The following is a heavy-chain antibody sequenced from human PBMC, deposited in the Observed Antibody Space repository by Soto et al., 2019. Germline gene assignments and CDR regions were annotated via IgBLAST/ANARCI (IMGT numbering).Heavy chain of an antibody. CDR1: GGSISSITDY. CDR3: ARLLGDYDFWSGYLTPIGKGLLDX. V-gene: IGHV4-39*01. Sequence: PSETLSLTCTVSGGSISSITDYWGWIRQPAGKGLELIGSLSYSGSPHYNPSLKSRVTISVDTSKNQFSLKLRSVTAADTALYYCARLLGDYDFWSGYLTPIGKGLLDXWGQGTTVTVS. D-gene: IGHD3-3*01. J-gene: IGHJ6*02. CDR2: LSYSGSP.